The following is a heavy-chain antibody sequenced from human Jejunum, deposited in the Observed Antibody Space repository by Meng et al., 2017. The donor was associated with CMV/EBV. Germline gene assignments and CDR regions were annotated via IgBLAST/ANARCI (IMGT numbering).Heavy chain of an antibody. CDR3: SSAPGDY. J-gene: IGHJ4*02. V-gene: IGHV1-2*02. Sequence: KVSCKASGYSFSDYYMNWVRQAPGQGLEWMGWINPKTGGTDYAQKFQGRVTLTGDTSNTTVYMELSNLKSDDSAVYYCSSAPGDYWGQGTLVTVSS. D-gene: IGHD1-14*01. CDR2: INPKTGGT. CDR1: GYSFSDYY.